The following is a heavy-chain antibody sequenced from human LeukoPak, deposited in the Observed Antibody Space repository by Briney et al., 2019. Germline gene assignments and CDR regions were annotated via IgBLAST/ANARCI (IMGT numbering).Heavy chain of an antibody. J-gene: IGHJ3*02. CDR3: ARDQDYGDYVINDAFDI. CDR1: GFTFSSYS. D-gene: IGHD4-17*01. Sequence: GGSLRLSCAASGFTFSSYSMNWVRQAPGKGLEWVSSISSSSSYIYYADSVKGRFTISRDNAKNSLYLQMNSLRAEDTAVYYCARDQDYGDYVINDAFDIWGQGTMVTVSS. CDR2: ISSSSSYI. V-gene: IGHV3-21*01.